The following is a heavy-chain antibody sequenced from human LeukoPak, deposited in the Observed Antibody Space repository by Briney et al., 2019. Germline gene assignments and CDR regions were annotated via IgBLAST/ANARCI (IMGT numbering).Heavy chain of an antibody. Sequence: GGSLRLSCAASGFTFSSYGMHWVRQAPGKGLEWVAFIRYDGSNKYYADSVKGRFTISRDNSKNTLYLQMNSLRAEDTAVYYCATDSGYSYGLVTTYYFDYWGQGTLVTVSS. CDR3: ATDSGYSYGLVTTYYFDY. CDR2: IRYDGSNK. CDR1: GFTFSSYG. J-gene: IGHJ4*02. V-gene: IGHV3-30*02. D-gene: IGHD5-18*01.